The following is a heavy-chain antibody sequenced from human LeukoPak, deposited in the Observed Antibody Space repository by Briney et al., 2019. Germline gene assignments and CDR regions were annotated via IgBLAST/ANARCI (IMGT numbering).Heavy chain of an antibody. V-gene: IGHV4-59*01. J-gene: IGHJ3*02. CDR1: GGSISSYS. CDR3: ARAGNWNGAFDI. CDR2: IYYSGST. Sequence: SETLSLTCTVSGGSISSYSWSWIRQPPGKGLEWIGYIYYSGSTNYNPSLKSRVTISVDTSKNQFSLKLSSVTAADTAVYYCARAGNWNGAFDIWGQGTMVTVSS. D-gene: IGHD1-20*01.